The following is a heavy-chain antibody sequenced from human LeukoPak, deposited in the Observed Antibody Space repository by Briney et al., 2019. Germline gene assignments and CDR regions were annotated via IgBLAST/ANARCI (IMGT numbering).Heavy chain of an antibody. Sequence: GGSLRLSCAASGFTFSDYYMSWIRQAPGKGLEWVSYISSSGSTIYYADSVKGRFTISRDNAKNSLYLQMNSLRAEDTAVYYCARDRRYCSSTSCFPNWFDPWGQGTLVTVSS. V-gene: IGHV3-11*04. CDR1: GFTFSDYY. CDR3: ARDRRYCSSTSCFPNWFDP. J-gene: IGHJ5*02. CDR2: ISSSGSTI. D-gene: IGHD2-2*01.